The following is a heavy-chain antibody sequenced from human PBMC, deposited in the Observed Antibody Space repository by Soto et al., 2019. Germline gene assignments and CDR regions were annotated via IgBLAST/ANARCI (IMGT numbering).Heavy chain of an antibody. CDR1: GFSLTTTGVG. V-gene: IGHV2-5*02. CDR2: IYWDDDK. D-gene: IGHD1-26*01. Sequence: QITLKESGPTLVKPTQTLTLTCTFSGFSLTTTGVGVGWIRQPPGKALEWLALIYWDDDKRYSPSLKSRLTITKDTSKLQMVLTMTNMDPVDTATYYCVHRGGGSYWYYFDYWGQGTLVTVSS. J-gene: IGHJ4*02. CDR3: VHRGGGSYWYYFDY.